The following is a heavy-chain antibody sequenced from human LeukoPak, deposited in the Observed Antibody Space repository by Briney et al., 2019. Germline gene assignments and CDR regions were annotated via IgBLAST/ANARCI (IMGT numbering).Heavy chain of an antibody. Sequence: GASVKVSCKASGYTFTSYYMHWVRQAPGQGLEWMGMINPSGGSTSYAQKFQGRVTMTRDTSTSTVYMELSSLRSEDTAVYYCAGTPGYCSSTSCYAFDIWGQGTMVTVSS. CDR3: AGTPGYCSSTSCYAFDI. CDR2: INPSGGST. D-gene: IGHD2-2*01. J-gene: IGHJ3*02. V-gene: IGHV1-46*01. CDR1: GYTFTSYY.